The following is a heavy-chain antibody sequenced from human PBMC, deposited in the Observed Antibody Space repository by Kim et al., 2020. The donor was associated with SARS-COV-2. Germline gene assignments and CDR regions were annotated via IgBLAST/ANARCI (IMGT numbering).Heavy chain of an antibody. CDR1: GGSISSSSYY. V-gene: IGHV4-39*01. CDR3: ARQKVDTARNWFDP. J-gene: IGHJ5*02. Sequence: SETLSLTCTVSGGSISSSSYYWGWIRQPPGKGLEWIGSIYYSGSTYYNPSLKSRVTISVDTSKNQFSLKLSSVTAADTAVYYCARQKVDTARNWFDPWGQGTLVTVSS. D-gene: IGHD5-18*01. CDR2: IYYSGST.